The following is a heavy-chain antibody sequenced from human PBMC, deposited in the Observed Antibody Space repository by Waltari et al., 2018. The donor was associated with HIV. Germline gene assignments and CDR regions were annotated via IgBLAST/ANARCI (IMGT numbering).Heavy chain of an antibody. D-gene: IGHD6-6*01. CDR3: ARDPVYSGSSLVYYFDY. Sequence: EVQLVESGGGLVQPGGSLRLSCAASGFTFSDYSMNWVRQAPGEGREWVSYISSSSSTIYYADSVKGRFTISRDNAKNSLYLQMNSLRAEDTAVYYCARDPVYSGSSLVYYFDYWGQGTLVTVSS. CDR2: ISSSSSTI. V-gene: IGHV3-48*01. J-gene: IGHJ4*02. CDR1: GFTFSDYS.